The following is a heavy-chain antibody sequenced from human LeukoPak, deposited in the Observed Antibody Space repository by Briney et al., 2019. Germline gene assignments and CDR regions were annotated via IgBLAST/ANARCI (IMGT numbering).Heavy chain of an antibody. D-gene: IGHD2-2*01. J-gene: IGHJ5*02. V-gene: IGHV3-74*01. CDR1: GFTFSNNW. CDR3: VRDGGLTSTWFLP. Sequence: GGSLRLSCAASGFTFSNNWMHWVRQAPGKGLVWASRINRDGSSTNYADSVKGRFTISRDNAKNTLYLQMNSLRAEDTAVYYCVRDGGLTSTWFLPWGQGTLVTVSS. CDR2: INRDGSST.